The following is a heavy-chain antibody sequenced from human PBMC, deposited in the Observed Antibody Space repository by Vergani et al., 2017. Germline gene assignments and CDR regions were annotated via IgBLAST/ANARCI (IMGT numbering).Heavy chain of an antibody. CDR1: ADSISSGSYY. D-gene: IGHD3-9*01. V-gene: IGHV4-39*01. CDR2: IYYSGLT. J-gene: IGHJ4*02. CDR3: ARTESFILRYFHWAL. Sequence: QLQLQQSGPELVKPSETLFLTCTVSADSISSGSYYWGWIRQPPGKSLEWIGSIYYSGLTYYNPSLKSRVAISVDTSKNQFSLKVTSVTAADTAVYFCARTESFILRYFHWALWGQGTLVTVSS.